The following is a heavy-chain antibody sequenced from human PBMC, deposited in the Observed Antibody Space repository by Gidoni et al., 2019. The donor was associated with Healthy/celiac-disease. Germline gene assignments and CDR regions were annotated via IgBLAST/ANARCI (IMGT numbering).Heavy chain of an antibody. Sequence: QVQLVESGGGVVQPGRSLRLSCAASGFTFSSYAMPWVRQAPGTGLELVAVISYDGSNKYYADSVKGRFTISRDNSKNTLYLQMNSLRAEDTAVYYCARSDYWGQGTLVTVSS. CDR3: ARSDY. CDR2: ISYDGSNK. J-gene: IGHJ4*02. V-gene: IGHV3-30*04. CDR1: GFTFSSYA.